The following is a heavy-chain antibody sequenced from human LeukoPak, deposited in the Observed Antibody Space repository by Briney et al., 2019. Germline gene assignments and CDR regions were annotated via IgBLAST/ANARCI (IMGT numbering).Heavy chain of an antibody. Sequence: SQTLSLTCAISGDSVSSNSAAWNWIRQSPSRGLEWLGRTYYRSKWYNDYAVSVKSRITINPDTSKNQFSLQLNSVTPEDTAVYYCARESLVLRFLEGYYYMDVWGKGTTVTVSS. CDR3: ARESLVLRFLEGYYYMDV. V-gene: IGHV6-1*01. CDR2: TYYRSKWYN. CDR1: GDSVSSNSAA. J-gene: IGHJ6*03. D-gene: IGHD3-3*01.